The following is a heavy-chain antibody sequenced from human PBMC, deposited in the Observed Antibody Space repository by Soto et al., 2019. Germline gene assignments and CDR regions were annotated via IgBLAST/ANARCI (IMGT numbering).Heavy chain of an antibody. CDR2: ISYDGSNK. D-gene: IGHD6-6*01. J-gene: IGHJ6*02. V-gene: IGHV3-30-3*01. Sequence: PGGSLRLSCAASGFTFSSYAMHWFRQAPGKGLEWVAVISYDGSNKYYADSVKGRFTISRDNSKNTLYLQMNSLRAEDTAVYYCARDVAYSSSSHYYYGMDVWGQGTTVTVSS. CDR3: ARDVAYSSSSHYYYGMDV. CDR1: GFTFSSYA.